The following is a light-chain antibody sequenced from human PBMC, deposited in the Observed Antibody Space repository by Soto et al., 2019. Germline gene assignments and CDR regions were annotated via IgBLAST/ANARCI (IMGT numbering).Light chain of an antibody. CDR2: EVS. V-gene: IGLV2-14*01. CDR3: SSYTTTSIVV. Sequence: QSALTQPASVSGSPGQSITISCTGTTSDVGTYDYVSWYQHQPGKAPKVMIYEVSNRPSGVSDRFSGSKSGNTASLTVSGLQAEDEADYYCSSYTTTSIVVFGGGTKLTVL. CDR1: TSDVGTYDY. J-gene: IGLJ2*01.